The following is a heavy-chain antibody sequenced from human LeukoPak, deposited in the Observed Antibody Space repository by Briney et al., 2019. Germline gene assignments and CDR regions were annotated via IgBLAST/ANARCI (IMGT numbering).Heavy chain of an antibody. D-gene: IGHD6-13*01. CDR1: SVSINNYF. V-gene: IGHV4-59*13. J-gene: IGHJ6*03. Sequence: SETLSLTCTVSSVSINNYFWSWIRQSPGKGLEWIGYMSYSGSTNFNPSLKSRVTISRDKSKNQFSLKLNSVTAADTAVYYCARDKGTSAGYYYYYMDVWGKGTTVTVSS. CDR2: MSYSGST. CDR3: ARDKGTSAGYYYYYMDV.